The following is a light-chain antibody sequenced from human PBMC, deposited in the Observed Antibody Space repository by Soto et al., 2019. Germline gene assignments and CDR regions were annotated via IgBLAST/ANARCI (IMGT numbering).Light chain of an antibody. CDR1: QSISTW. V-gene: IGKV1-5*03. J-gene: IGKJ4*01. CDR2: KAS. Sequence: DIQMTQSPSTLSASVGDRVTITCRASQSISTWLAWYQQKPGKAPKLLIYKASSLEGGVPSRFGGSGSGTLFNITISSLHPDDFAPYYCQQYNTYPLTFGGGTKVDI. CDR3: QQYNTYPLT.